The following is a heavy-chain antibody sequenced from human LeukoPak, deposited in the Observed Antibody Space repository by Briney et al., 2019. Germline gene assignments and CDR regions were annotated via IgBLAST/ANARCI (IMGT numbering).Heavy chain of an antibody. CDR2: IKQDGSEK. CDR1: GFTFSSYR. D-gene: IGHD3-10*01. Sequence: GSLRLSCAASGFTFSSYRMSWVRQAPGKGLEWVANIKQDGSEKYYVDSVKGRFTISRDNAKNLLYLQMNSLRAEDTAVYYCAREVGWFGVYYFDYWGQGTLVTVSS. J-gene: IGHJ4*02. CDR3: AREVGWFGVYYFDY. V-gene: IGHV3-7*01.